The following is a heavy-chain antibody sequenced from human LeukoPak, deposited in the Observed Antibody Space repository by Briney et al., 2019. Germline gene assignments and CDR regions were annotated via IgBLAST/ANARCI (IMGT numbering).Heavy chain of an antibody. CDR3: AKVRWDNSGWYYLDS. J-gene: IGHJ4*02. D-gene: IGHD6-19*01. V-gene: IGHV3-23*01. Sequence: GGSQRLSCAASGFTFSSYAMSWVRQAPGKGLEWVSSISGSDGTTYYADSVKGRFTISRDNSKSTLLLQMNSLRAEDTAVYYCAKVRWDNSGWYYLDSWGQGTLVTVSS. CDR1: GFTFSSYA. CDR2: ISGSDGTT.